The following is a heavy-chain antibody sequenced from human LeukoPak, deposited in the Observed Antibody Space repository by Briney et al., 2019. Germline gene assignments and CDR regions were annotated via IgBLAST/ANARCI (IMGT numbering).Heavy chain of an antibody. CDR2: IYYSGST. Sequence: SETLSLTCTVSGGSISSYYWSWIRQPPGKGQEWIGYIYYSGSTNYNPSLKSRVTISVDTSKNQFSLKLSSVTAADTAVYYCARGGTNITMVRGVIAFWRPFDYWGQGTLVTVSS. CDR3: ARGGTNITMVRGVIAFWRPFDY. D-gene: IGHD3-10*01. CDR1: GGSISSYY. V-gene: IGHV4-59*01. J-gene: IGHJ4*02.